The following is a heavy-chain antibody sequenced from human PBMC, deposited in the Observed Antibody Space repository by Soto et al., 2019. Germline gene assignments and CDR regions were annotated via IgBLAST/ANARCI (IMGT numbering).Heavy chain of an antibody. V-gene: IGHV1-69*05. CDR1: GGTFSSYA. CDR2: IIPIFGTA. D-gene: IGHD3-10*01. CDR3: ARDLSMVRGVIYYYYYGMDV. Sequence: GASVKVSCKASGGTFSSYASSWVRQAPGQGLEWMGGIIPIFGTAKYSQKFQGRVTITRDTSASTAYMELSSLRSEDTAVYYCARDLSMVRGVIYYYYYGMDVWGQGTTVTVSS. J-gene: IGHJ6*02.